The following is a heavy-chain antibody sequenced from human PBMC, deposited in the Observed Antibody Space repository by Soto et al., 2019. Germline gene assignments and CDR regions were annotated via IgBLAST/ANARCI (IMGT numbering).Heavy chain of an antibody. CDR1: GFTFSGYW. V-gene: IGHV3-74*01. J-gene: IGHJ5*02. CDR3: ARSDWFDP. CDR2: IKSDGSTT. Sequence: EVQLVESGGGLVQPGGSLRLSCAASGFTFSGYWMPWVGKAPGKGLVWVSRIKSDGSTTSYADSVKGRFTVSRDNAKNTLYLQMNSLRAEDTAMYYCARSDWFDPWGQGTLVTVSS.